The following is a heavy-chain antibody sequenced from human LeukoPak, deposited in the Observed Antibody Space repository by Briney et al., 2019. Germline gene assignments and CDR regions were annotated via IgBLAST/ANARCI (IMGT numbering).Heavy chain of an antibody. V-gene: IGHV1-69*01. CDR1: GGTFSSFV. Sequence: ASVTVSCKASGGTFSSFVIGWGQQAPGQGLEWMGGIIPVFGTTHYAQKFQGRVTITADESTSTAYMEVSSLRSEDTAVYYCTRDLRGACSGNSCPSGDYWGQGTLVTVSS. CDR3: TRDLRGACSGNSCPSGDY. J-gene: IGHJ4*02. CDR2: IIPVFGTT. D-gene: IGHD2-15*01.